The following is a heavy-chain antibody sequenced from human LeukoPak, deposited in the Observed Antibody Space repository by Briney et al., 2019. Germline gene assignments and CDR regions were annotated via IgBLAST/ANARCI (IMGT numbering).Heavy chain of an antibody. CDR1: GFINFRNYG. Sequence: GGSLRLSCAASGFINFRNYGMHWVRQAPGKGLEWVAVISYDGSNKYYADSVKGRFTISRDNSKNTLYLQMNSLRAEDTAVYYCARGLDYGDYGTLDYWGQGTLVTVSS. D-gene: IGHD4-17*01. CDR3: ARGLDYGDYGTLDY. V-gene: IGHV3-30*03. CDR2: ISYDGSNK. J-gene: IGHJ4*02.